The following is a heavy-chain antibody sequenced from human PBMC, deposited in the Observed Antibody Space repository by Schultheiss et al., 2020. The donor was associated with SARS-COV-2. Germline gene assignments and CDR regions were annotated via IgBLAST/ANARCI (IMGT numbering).Heavy chain of an antibody. Sequence: GGSLRLSCAASGFTFSSYAMSWVRQAPGKGLEWVSRINSDGSSTSYADSVKGRFTISRDNSKNTMYLQMNSLRAEDTAVYYCARGGGESYYDFWSGYYRNGVEYFQHWGQGTLVTVSS. V-gene: IGHV3-74*01. CDR2: INSDGSST. CDR3: ARGGGESYYDFWSGYYRNGVEYFQH. J-gene: IGHJ1*01. D-gene: IGHD3-3*01. CDR1: GFTFSSYA.